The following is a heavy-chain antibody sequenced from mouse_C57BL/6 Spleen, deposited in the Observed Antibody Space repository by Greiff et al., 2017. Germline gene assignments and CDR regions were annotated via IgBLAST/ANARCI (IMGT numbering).Heavy chain of an antibody. CDR3: ARDAYGYYPWFAY. CDR1: GYSITSGYY. D-gene: IGHD2-3*01. CDR2: ISYDGSN. V-gene: IGHV3-6*01. Sequence: EVKVEESGPGLVKPSQSLSLTCSVTGYSITSGYYWNWIRQFPGNKLEWMGYISYDGSNNYNPSLKNRSSITRDTSKNQLFLKLNSVTTEDTATYCGARDAYGYYPWFAYWGQGTLVTVSA. J-gene: IGHJ3*01.